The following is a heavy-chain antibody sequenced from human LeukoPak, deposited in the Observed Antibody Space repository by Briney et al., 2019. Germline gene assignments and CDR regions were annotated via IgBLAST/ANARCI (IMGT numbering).Heavy chain of an antibody. CDR3: ARGVTVGATIYYYGMDV. Sequence: GGSLRLSCAASGFTFGTYWMHWVRQAPGKGLVWVSCLNGDGSSTSYADSVKGRLTISRDNAKNTLYLQMNSLGAEDTAVYCCARGVTVGATIYYYGMDVWGQGTTVTVSS. J-gene: IGHJ6*02. D-gene: IGHD1-26*01. CDR2: LNGDGSST. V-gene: IGHV3-74*01. CDR1: GFTFGTYW.